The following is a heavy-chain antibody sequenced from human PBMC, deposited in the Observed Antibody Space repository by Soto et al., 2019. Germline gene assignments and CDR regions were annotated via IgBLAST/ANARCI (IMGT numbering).Heavy chain of an antibody. CDR1: GFSLSNARMG. J-gene: IGHJ6*02. Sequence: SGPTLVNPTETLTLTCTVSGFSLSNARMGVSWIRQPPRKALEWLEHIFSNDEKSYSTSLKSRLTISKDTSKSLLVLTMTNMDPVETGTFYCVRNPRRSSSWPHHPRMNVWGQETKVTVYS. V-gene: IGHV2-26*01. CDR3: VRNPRRSSSWPHHPRMNV. CDR2: IFSNDEK. D-gene: IGHD6-13*01.